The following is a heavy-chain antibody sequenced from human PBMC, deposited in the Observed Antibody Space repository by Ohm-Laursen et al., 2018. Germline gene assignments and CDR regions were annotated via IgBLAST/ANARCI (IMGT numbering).Heavy chain of an antibody. Sequence: SDTLSLTCTVSGGSISSYYWSWIRQPPGKGLEWIGYIYYSGSTNYNPSLKSRVTISVDTSKNQFSLNLNHVTAADTAVYYCARRQSDGSGYHYLDFWGQGTLVTVSS. J-gene: IGHJ4*02. CDR3: ARRQSDGSGYHYLDF. CDR1: GGSISSYY. D-gene: IGHD3-22*01. V-gene: IGHV4-59*08. CDR2: IYYSGST.